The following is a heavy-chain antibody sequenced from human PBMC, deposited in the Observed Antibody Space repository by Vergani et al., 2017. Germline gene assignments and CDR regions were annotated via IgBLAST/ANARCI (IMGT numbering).Heavy chain of an antibody. V-gene: IGHV1-46*03. D-gene: IGHD3-9*01. CDR2: INPIGGHT. J-gene: IGHJ4*02. CDR1: GYTFSNYY. CDR3: ARGDYGILTGYRY. Sequence: QVQVVQSGAEVKKSGASVKVSCKTSGYTFSNYYMHWLRQAPGQGLEWRGIINPIGGHTNYAQKFQGRVTMTRDTSTSTDYMDLSRLRSEDTAIYYCARGDYGILTGYRYWGQGNLVTVSA.